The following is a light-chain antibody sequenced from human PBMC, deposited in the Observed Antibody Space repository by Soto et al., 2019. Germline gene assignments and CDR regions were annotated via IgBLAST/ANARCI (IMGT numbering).Light chain of an antibody. CDR3: QQYENLPT. V-gene: IGKV1D-16*01. Sequence: VQMTQSPSTLSASVGDRVTITCRASQGISSWLAWYQQKPGKAPKLLIYAASSLQSGVPSRFSGSGSGTDFTFTISRLQPEDIAAYYCQQYENLPTFGQGTRLEI. CDR2: AAS. J-gene: IGKJ5*01. CDR1: QGISSW.